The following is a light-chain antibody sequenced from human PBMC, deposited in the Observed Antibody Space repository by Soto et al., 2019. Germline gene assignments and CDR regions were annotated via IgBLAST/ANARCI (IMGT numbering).Light chain of an antibody. CDR2: GAS. J-gene: IGKJ1*01. CDR1: QSVSSN. CDR3: QQYNNGRT. V-gene: IGKV3-15*01. Sequence: EIVMTQSPATLSVSPGERATLSCRASQSVSSNLAWYQQKPGQAPRLLIYGASTRATGIPARFSGSGSGTEFTPTISSLQSEDFAVYYCQQYNNGRTFGQGTKVDIK.